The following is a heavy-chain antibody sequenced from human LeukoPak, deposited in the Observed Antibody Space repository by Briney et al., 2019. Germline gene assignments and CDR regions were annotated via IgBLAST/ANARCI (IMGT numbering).Heavy chain of an antibody. CDR1: GGSISSSNYY. CDR2: IFYSGST. D-gene: IGHD4-23*01. J-gene: IGHJ2*01. Sequence: SETLSLTCTVSGGSISSSNYYWGWIRQPPGKGLEWIASIFYSGSTSYNASLKTRVSIPVDTSYHQISLQLTSVTAADTSVYYCSRFFGGNPPGWYFDLWGRGTLVTVSS. CDR3: SRFFGGNPPGWYFDL. V-gene: IGHV4-39*01.